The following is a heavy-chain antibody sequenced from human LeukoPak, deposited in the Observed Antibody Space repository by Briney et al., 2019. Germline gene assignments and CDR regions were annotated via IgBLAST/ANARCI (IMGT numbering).Heavy chain of an antibody. CDR1: GFTFSSYS. D-gene: IGHD4-17*01. CDR3: AKDRGMTHYGDHDS. V-gene: IGHV3-21*01. CDR2: ISSSSTYI. Sequence: AGSLRLSCAASGFTFSSYSMNWVRQAPGKGLEWVSSISSSSTYIYYADSVKGRFTISRDNAKNSLYLQMNSLRAEDTAVYYCAKDRGMTHYGDHDSWGQGILVTVSS. J-gene: IGHJ4*02.